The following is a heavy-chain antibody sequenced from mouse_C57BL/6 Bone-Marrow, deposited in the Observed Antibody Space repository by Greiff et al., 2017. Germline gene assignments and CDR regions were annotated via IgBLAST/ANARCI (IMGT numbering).Heavy chain of an antibody. Sequence: VKLQESGAELVRPGASVTLSCKASGYTFTDYEMHWVKQTPVHGLEWIGAIDPETGGTAYNQKFKGKAILTADKSSSTAYMELRSLTSEDSAVYYCTSGVLWYPLDYWGQGTTLTVSS. CDR2: IDPETGGT. CDR3: TSGVLWYPLDY. J-gene: IGHJ2*01. V-gene: IGHV1-15*01. CDR1: GYTFTDYE. D-gene: IGHD2-1*01.